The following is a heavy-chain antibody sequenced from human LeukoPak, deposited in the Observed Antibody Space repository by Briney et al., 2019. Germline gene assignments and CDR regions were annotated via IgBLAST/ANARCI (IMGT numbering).Heavy chain of an antibody. CDR3: AKTALRYFDWLWYFQH. J-gene: IGHJ1*01. V-gene: IGHV3-53*01. CDR2: IYSGGST. D-gene: IGHD3-9*01. CDR1: GFTVSSNH. Sequence: GGSLRLSCAASGFTVSSNHMSWVRQAPGKGLERVSVIYSGGSTYYADSVKGRFTISRDNSKNTLYLQMNSLRAEDTAVYYCAKTALRYFDWLWYFQHWGQGTLVTVSS.